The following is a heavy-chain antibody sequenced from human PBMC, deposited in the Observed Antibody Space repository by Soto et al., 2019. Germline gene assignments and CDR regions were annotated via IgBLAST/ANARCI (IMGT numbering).Heavy chain of an antibody. CDR2: IYYSGST. J-gene: IGHJ6*02. CDR3: ARVTVVVPAAMEDYYYYYGMDV. V-gene: IGHV4-39*07. CDR1: GGSISSSSYY. D-gene: IGHD2-2*01. Sequence: ETLSLTCTVSGGSISSSSYYWGWIRQPPGKGLEWIGSIYYSGSTYYNPSLKSRVTISVDTSKNQFSLKLSSVTAADTAVYYCARVTVVVPAAMEDYYYYYGMDVWGQGATVTVSS.